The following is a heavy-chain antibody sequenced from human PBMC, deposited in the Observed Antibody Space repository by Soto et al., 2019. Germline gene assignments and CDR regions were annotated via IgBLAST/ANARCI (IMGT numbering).Heavy chain of an antibody. Sequence: ASVKVSCKASGYTFTSYAMHWVRQAPGQRLEWMGWINAGNGNTKYSQKFQGRLTITRDTSASTAYMELSSLRSEDTAVYYCARDPSPGGRYFDWLSSPPDYWGEGTLVTVS. J-gene: IGHJ4*02. CDR1: GYTFTSYA. D-gene: IGHD3-9*01. V-gene: IGHV1-3*01. CDR3: ARDPSPGGRYFDWLSSPPDY. CDR2: INAGNGNT.